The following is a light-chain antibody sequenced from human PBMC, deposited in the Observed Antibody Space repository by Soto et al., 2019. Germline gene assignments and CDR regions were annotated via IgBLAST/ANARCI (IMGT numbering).Light chain of an antibody. CDR3: HQYDYSPYT. Sequence: EIVLTQSPGTLSLSPGERATLSCRASRSVISRYVAWYQQKPGQAPRLLIYGASSRATGIPDRFSGSGSGSDFTLTINTLEPEDFAVYYCHQYDYSPYTFGQGTKLEIK. J-gene: IGKJ2*01. CDR2: GAS. CDR1: RSVISRY. V-gene: IGKV3-20*01.